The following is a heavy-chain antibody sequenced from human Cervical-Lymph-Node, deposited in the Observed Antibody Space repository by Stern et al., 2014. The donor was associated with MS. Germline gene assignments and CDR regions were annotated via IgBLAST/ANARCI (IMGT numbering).Heavy chain of an antibody. D-gene: IGHD2-15*01. CDR1: GFDFSDYY. CDR2: ISHEGDTI. Sequence: VQLLESGGGAVKPGGSLRLSCAASGFDFSDYYMTWIRQAPGKGLEWVSYISHEGDTIYYSDSVNGRFTVSRDNAKNSMYLQMSSLRVGDTAVYYCARATPGRPAYWGQGILVSVSS. V-gene: IGHV3-11*01. J-gene: IGHJ4*02. CDR3: ARATPGRPAY.